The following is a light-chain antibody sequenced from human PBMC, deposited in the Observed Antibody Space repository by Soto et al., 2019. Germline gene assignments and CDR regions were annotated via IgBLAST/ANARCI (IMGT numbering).Light chain of an antibody. CDR3: QSYDSSHYV. CDR2: GNS. CDR1: SSNIGAGYD. Sequence: QSVLTQPPSVSGAPGQRVTISCTGSSSNIGAGYDVHWYQQLPGTAPKLLIYGNSNRPSGVPDRFSGSKSGTSASLAITGLQAEDEADYYCQSYDSSHYVLGTGTKVNV. V-gene: IGLV1-40*01. J-gene: IGLJ1*01.